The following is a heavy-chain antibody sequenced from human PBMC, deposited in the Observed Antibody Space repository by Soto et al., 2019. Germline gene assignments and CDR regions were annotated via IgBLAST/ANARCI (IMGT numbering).Heavy chain of an antibody. J-gene: IGHJ6*03. CDR3: AKDLEERYYGSGSYSHYYYMDV. CDR2: ISWNSGSI. CDR1: GFTFDDYA. Sequence: GGSLRLSCAASGFTFDDYAMHWVRQAPGKGLEWVSGISWNSGSIGYADSVKGRFTISRDNAKNSLYLQMNSLRAEDTALYYCAKDLEERYYGSGSYSHYYYMDVWGKGTTVTVSS. D-gene: IGHD3-10*01. V-gene: IGHV3-9*01.